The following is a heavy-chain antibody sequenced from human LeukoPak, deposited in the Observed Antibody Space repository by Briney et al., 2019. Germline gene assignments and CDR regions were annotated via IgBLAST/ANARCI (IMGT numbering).Heavy chain of an antibody. CDR1: GYTFTSYY. CDR2: INPSGGST. J-gene: IGHJ4*02. Sequence: ASVEVSCKASGYTFTSYYMHWVRQAPGQGLEWMGIINPSGGSTSYAQKFQGRVTVTRDTSTSTVYMELSSLRSEDTAVYYCASTQPLQEKIGVVPAEDDYWGQGTLVTVSS. V-gene: IGHV1-46*01. D-gene: IGHD2-2*01. CDR3: ASTQPLQEKIGVVPAEDDY.